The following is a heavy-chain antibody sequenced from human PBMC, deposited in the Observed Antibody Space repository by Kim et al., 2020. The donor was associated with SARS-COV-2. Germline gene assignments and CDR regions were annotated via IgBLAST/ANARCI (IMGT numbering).Heavy chain of an antibody. Sequence: GSLRLSCAASGFTFSSQAMTWVRQAPGKGLEWVSVVSGAGRTTYYADSVKGRFTISRDNSKNTLSLQMNNLRVEDTAVYYCAKALGLAENYWGQGTLVTVSS. CDR3: AKALGLAENY. CDR1: GFTFSSQA. V-gene: IGHV3-23*03. J-gene: IGHJ4*02. D-gene: IGHD3-9*01. CDR2: VSGAGRTT.